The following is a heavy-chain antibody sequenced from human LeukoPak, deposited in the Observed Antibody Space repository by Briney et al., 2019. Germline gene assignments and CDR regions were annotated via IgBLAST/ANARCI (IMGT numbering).Heavy chain of an antibody. CDR3: ARHVRDCSSTSCWYFDY. Sequence: PSETLSLTCAVSGYSISSGYYWGWIRQPPGKGLEWIGSIYHSGSTYYNPSLKSRVTISVDTSKNQFSLKLSSVTAADTAVYYCARHVRDCSSTSCWYFDYWGQGTLVTVSS. D-gene: IGHD2-2*01. CDR1: GYSISSGYY. J-gene: IGHJ4*02. CDR2: IYHSGST. V-gene: IGHV4-38-2*01.